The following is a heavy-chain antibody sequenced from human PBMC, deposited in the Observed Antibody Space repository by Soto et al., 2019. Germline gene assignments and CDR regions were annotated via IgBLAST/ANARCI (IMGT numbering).Heavy chain of an antibody. CDR3: AMEGGKVGATAADY. D-gene: IGHD1-26*01. Sequence: QVQLQESGPGLVKPSQTLSLTCTVSGGSISSGGYYWSWIRQHPGKGLEWIGYIYYSGSTYYNPSLKSRVTISVDTSKNQCSLKLSSVTAAATAVYYCAMEGGKVGATAADYWGQGTLVTVSS. V-gene: IGHV4-31*03. J-gene: IGHJ4*02. CDR1: GGSISSGGYY. CDR2: IYYSGST.